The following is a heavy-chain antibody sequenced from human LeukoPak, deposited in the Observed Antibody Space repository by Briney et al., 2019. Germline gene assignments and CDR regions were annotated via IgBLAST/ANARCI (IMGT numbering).Heavy chain of an antibody. V-gene: IGHV1-18*01. CDR2: ISAYNGNT. D-gene: IGHD2-15*01. CDR1: GYTFTSYG. J-gene: IGHJ6*03. Sequence: ASVKVSCKASGYTFTSYGISWVRQAPGQGLEWMGWISAYNGNTNYAQKLQGRVTMTTDTSTSTAYMELRSLRSDDTAVYYCARGACSGGSCYSEFYYYYMDVWAKGPRSPSP. CDR3: ARGACSGGSCYSEFYYYYMDV.